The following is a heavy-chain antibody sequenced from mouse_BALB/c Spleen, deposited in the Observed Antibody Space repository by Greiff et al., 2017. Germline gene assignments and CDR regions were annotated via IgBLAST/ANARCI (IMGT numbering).Heavy chain of an antibody. D-gene: IGHD2-4*01. CDR3: ARYDYDGYYAMDY. V-gene: IGHV1-4*01. CDR1: GYTFTSYT. Sequence: VQLQQSGAELARPGASVKMSCKASGYTFTSYTMHWVKQRPGQGLEWIGYINPSSGYTNYNQKFKDKATLTADKSSSTAYMQLSSLTSEDSAVYYCARYDYDGYYAMDYWGQGTSVTVSS. J-gene: IGHJ4*01. CDR2: INPSSGYT.